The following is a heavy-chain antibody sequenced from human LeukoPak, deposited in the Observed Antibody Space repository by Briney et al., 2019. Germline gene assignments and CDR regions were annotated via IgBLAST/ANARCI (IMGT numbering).Heavy chain of an antibody. CDR3: ARLGFWRQQQGRVPRFDP. D-gene: IGHD6-13*01. V-gene: IGHV4-34*01. Sequence: PSETLSLTCAVYGGSFSGYYWSWIRQPPGKGLEWIGEINHSGSTNYNPSLKSRVTISVDTSKNQFSLKLSSVTAADTAVYYCARLGFWRQQQGRVPRFDPWGQGTLVTVSS. CDR1: GGSFSGYY. J-gene: IGHJ5*02. CDR2: INHSGST.